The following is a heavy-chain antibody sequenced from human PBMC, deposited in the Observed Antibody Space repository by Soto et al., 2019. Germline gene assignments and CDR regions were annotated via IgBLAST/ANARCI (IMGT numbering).Heavy chain of an antibody. CDR1: GGSLSNYG. CDR2: IIPVFGTP. D-gene: IGHD3-22*01. Sequence: QVQLVQSGAEVKKPGSSVKVSCKASGGSLSNYGISWVRQAPGQGLAWIGAIIPVFGTPNCAQKFQDRVTINADESTTTVYMAMRSLTAEDTAGYYCARGDSTTIVVTNYYAIDVWGQGTMVTVSS. V-gene: IGHV1-69*12. CDR3: ARGDSTTIVVTNYYAIDV. J-gene: IGHJ6*02.